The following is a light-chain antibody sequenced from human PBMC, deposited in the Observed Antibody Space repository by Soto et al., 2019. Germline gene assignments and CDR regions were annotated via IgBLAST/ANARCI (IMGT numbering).Light chain of an antibody. CDR3: RFYAGSNHYA. CDR1: SSDVGGYNY. Sequence: QPVRTQAASGSRAPVHASSISCTGTSSDVGGYNYVSWYQQHPAKPPKLMIYEVSKRPSGVADRFSVSKSGNTASLTVSGLQAEDEADYYCRFYAGSNHYAFRTGTTFPV. J-gene: IGLJ1*01. V-gene: IGLV2-8*01. CDR2: EVS.